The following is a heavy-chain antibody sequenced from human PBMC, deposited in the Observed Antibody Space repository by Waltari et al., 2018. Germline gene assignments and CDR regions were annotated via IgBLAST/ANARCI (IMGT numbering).Heavy chain of an antibody. Sequence: EVQLVEFGGGLVQPGRSLILSCAASGFTFDDYAMLWFRQAPGKGLEWVSGISWNSGSIGYADSVKGRFTISRDNAKNSLYLQMNSLRAEDTAVYYCARVTGSSWSPSDYWGQGTLVTVSS. CDR1: GFTFDDYA. J-gene: IGHJ4*02. CDR3: ARVTGSSWSPSDY. D-gene: IGHD6-13*01. CDR2: ISWNSGSI. V-gene: IGHV3-9*01.